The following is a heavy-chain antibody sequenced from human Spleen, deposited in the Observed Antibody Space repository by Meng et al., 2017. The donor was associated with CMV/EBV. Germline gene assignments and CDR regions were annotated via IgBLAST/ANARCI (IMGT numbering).Heavy chain of an antibody. CDR2: INPNTNVT. J-gene: IGHJ6*02. CDR3: VRGGENYYYYDVDV. V-gene: IGHV1-2*02. CDR1: GYTFTGYY. Sequence: ASVKVSCKASGYTFTGYYMHWARQAPGQGLEWMGWINPNTNVTNYARKFQGRVTMTRDTSISTAYMEVSRLRSDDTAVYYCVRGGENYYYYDVDVWGQGTTVTVSS.